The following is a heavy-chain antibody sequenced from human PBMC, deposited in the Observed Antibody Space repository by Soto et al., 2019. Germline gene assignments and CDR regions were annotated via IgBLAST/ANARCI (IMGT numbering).Heavy chain of an antibody. CDR2: IYWDDEK. J-gene: IGHJ4*02. V-gene: IGHV2-5*02. Sequence: QITLNESGPTVVKPTETLTLTCTFSGFSLTTSGVGVGWVRQSPGKAPEWLACIYWDDEKRYSTSLKSRLTITKDTSKNQVVLTMANVDPADTATYYCAHRVLRAVFGLVTTTAIYFDFWGQGTPVVVSS. CDR3: AHRVLRAVFGLVTTTAIYFDF. D-gene: IGHD3-3*01. CDR1: GFSLTTSGVG.